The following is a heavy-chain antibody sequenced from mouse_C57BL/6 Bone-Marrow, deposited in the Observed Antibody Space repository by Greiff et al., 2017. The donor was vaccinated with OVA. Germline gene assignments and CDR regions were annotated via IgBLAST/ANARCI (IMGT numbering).Heavy chain of an antibody. D-gene: IGHD2-5*01. CDR1: GYTFTSYW. CDR2: IDPSDSYT. J-gene: IGHJ2*01. CDR3: ARSTNIVTTLNY. V-gene: IGHV1-69*01. Sequence: QVQLQQPGAELVMPGASVKLSCKASGYTFTSYWMHWVKQRPGQGLEWIGEIDPSDSYTNYNQKFKGKSTLTVDKSSSTAYMQLSSLTSEDSAVYYCARSTNIVTTLNYWGQGTTLTVSS.